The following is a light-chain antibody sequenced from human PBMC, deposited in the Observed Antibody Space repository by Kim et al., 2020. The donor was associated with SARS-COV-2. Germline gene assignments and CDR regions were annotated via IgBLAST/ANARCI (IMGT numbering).Light chain of an antibody. CDR1: QSVSRH. V-gene: IGKV3-15*01. Sequence: SPGEIAAISCRARQSVSRHLAWYQQKPGQAPRLIIYGASTRATGIPARFSGSGSGTEFTLTISSLQSEDFAVYYCQQYNNWPPWTFGQGTKVDIK. J-gene: IGKJ1*01. CDR2: GAS. CDR3: QQYNNWPPWT.